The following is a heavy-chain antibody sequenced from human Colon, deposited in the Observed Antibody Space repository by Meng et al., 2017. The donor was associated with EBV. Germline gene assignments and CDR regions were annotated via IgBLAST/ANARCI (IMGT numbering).Heavy chain of an antibody. CDR3: ARDMYSNAWYDY. D-gene: IGHD4-11*01. CDR2: MWFDGSNV. V-gene: IGHV3-33*01. J-gene: IGHJ4*02. Sequence: QVQLVESGXGVVQPGRXLRRSCVASGFNFSIYNIHGVRQAPGKGLEWVAVMWFDGSNVYYADSVKGRFTTSRDNSKNTVYLQMNSLRAEDTAVYYCARDMYSNAWYDYWGQGTLVTVSS. CDR1: GFNFSIYN.